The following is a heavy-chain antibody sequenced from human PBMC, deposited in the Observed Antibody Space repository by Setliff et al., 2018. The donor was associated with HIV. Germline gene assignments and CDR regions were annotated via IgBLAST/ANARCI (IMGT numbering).Heavy chain of an antibody. J-gene: IGHJ4*02. CDR2: ISSSSSTI. CDR3: ANRLRGYNKWYYFDY. Sequence: PGGSLRLSCAASGFTFSSYSMNWVRQAPGKGLEWVSYISSSSSTIYYADSVKGRFTISRDNAKNTLSLQMNSLGAEDTAVYYCANRLRGYNKWYYFDYWGQGTLVTVSS. D-gene: IGHD1-1*01. CDR1: GFTFSSYS. V-gene: IGHV3-48*04.